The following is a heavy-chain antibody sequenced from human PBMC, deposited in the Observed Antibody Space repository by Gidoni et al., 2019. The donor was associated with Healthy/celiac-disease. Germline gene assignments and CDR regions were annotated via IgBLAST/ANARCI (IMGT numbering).Heavy chain of an antibody. CDR1: GFTFSSYA. D-gene: IGHD2-15*01. CDR2: ISYDGSNK. Sequence: QVQLVESGVGVVPPGRSLRLSCAASGFTFSSYAMHWVRQAPGKGLEWVAVISYDGSNKYYADSVKGRFTISRDNSKNTLYLQMNSLRAEDTAVYYCARADRVVVAATQGYFDYWGQGTLVTVSS. CDR3: ARADRVVVAATQGYFDY. J-gene: IGHJ4*02. V-gene: IGHV3-30-3*01.